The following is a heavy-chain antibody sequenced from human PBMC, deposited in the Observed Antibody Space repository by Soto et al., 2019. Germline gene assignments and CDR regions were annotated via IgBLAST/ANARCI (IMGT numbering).Heavy chain of an antibody. V-gene: IGHV1-3*01. Sequence: GASVKVSCKASGYTFTSYAMHWVRQAPGQRLEWMGWINAGNGNTKYSQKFQGRVTITRDTSASTAYMELSSLRSEDTAVYYCARDYVSIAAAGVFDYWGQGTLVTVSS. J-gene: IGHJ4*02. CDR1: GYTFTSYA. CDR2: INAGNGNT. D-gene: IGHD6-13*01. CDR3: ARDYVSIAAAGVFDY.